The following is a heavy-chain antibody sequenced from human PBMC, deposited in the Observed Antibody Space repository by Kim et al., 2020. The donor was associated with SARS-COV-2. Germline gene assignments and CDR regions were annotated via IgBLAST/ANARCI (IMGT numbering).Heavy chain of an antibody. CDR3: ARVGLYRTDLPLVDDS. Sequence: GGSLSLSCAASGFTFSTYDMSWVRQAPGKGLEWVADIRPSGDTNYYTDFVRRLFIIASDYNNNTSLLLINLMTAGAAAVYYSARVGLYRTDLPLVDDS. CDR2: IRPSGDTN. V-gene: IGHV3-23*01. J-gene: IGHJ5*01. D-gene: IGHD3-16*01. CDR1: GFTFSTYD.